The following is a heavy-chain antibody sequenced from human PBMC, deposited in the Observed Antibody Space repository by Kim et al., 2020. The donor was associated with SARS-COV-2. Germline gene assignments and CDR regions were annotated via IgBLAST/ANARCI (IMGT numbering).Heavy chain of an antibody. D-gene: IGHD3-10*01. CDR3: ARPNVPDYGSGSYYNV. V-gene: IGHV4-39*01. Sequence: SLKSRVTISVDTSKNQCSLKLSSVTAADTAVYYCARPNVPDYGSGSYYNVWGQGTLVTVSS. J-gene: IGHJ4*02.